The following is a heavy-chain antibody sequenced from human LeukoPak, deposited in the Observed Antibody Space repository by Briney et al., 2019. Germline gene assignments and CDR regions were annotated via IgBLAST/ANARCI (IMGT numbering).Heavy chain of an antibody. CDR1: GYTFTGYY. Sequence: ASVKVSCKASGYTFTGYYMHWVRQAPGQGLEWMGRINPNSGGTNYAQKFQGRVTMTRDTSISTAYMELSRLRSDDTAAYYCARLRGSGSSLDYWGQGTLVTVSS. CDR3: ARLRGSGSSLDY. D-gene: IGHD3-10*01. V-gene: IGHV1-2*06. CDR2: INPNSGGT. J-gene: IGHJ4*02.